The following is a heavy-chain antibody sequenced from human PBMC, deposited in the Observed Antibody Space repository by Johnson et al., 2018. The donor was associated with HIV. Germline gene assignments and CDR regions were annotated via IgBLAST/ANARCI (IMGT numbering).Heavy chain of an antibody. CDR3: ARGATRYKTDGSKYDGAFDI. Sequence: VQLVESGGGLVQPGRSLRLSCAASGFTFDDYAMHWVRQAPGKGLEWVSGISWNSGSIGYADSVKGRFTISRDNAKNSLYLQMNSLRAEDTALYYCARGATRYKTDGSKYDGAFDICGQGTMVTVSS. J-gene: IGHJ3*02. CDR2: ISWNSGSI. V-gene: IGHV3-9*01. D-gene: IGHD1-26*01. CDR1: GFTFDDYA.